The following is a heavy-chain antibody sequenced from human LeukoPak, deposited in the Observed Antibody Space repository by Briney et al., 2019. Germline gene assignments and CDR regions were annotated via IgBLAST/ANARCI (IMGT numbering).Heavy chain of an antibody. D-gene: IGHD3-22*01. Sequence: GGSLRLSCAASGFTFSSYAMSWVRQAPGKGLEWVSVIYSGGSTYYADSVTGRFTISRDNSKNTLYLQMNSLRAEDTAVYYCARGYYDSSGYSPFGYWGQGTLVTVSS. CDR3: ARGYYDSSGYSPFGY. CDR2: IYSGGST. V-gene: IGHV3-53*01. CDR1: GFTFSSYA. J-gene: IGHJ4*02.